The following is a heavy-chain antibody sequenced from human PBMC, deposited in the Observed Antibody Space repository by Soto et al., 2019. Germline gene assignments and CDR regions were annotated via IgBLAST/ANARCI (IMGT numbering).Heavy chain of an antibody. CDR3: ARQWSSFDY. Sequence: SETLSLTCPVSGGSISSSYWSWVRQTPGKGLEWIGYIYHGGSTNYNPSLKSRVTMSVDTSKNQLSLKLGSVTAADTAVYYCARQWSSFDYWGQGTLVTVSS. V-gene: IGHV4-59*08. D-gene: IGHD2-8*01. CDR1: GGSISSSY. CDR2: IYHGGST. J-gene: IGHJ4*02.